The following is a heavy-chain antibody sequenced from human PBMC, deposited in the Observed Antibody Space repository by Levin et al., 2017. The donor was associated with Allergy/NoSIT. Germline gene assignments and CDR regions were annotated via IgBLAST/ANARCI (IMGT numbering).Heavy chain of an antibody. D-gene: IGHD3-10*01. CDR1: GFTFSSYG. J-gene: IGHJ4*02. CDR3: AKDDRWRVRGEYYFDY. CDR2: MSYDGSNK. V-gene: IGHV3-30*18. Sequence: GESLKISCAASGFTFSSYGMHWVRQAPGKGLEWVAVMSYDGSNKYYADSVKGRFTISRDNSKNTLYLQMNSLRAEDTAVYYCAKDDRWRVRGEYYFDYWGQGTLVTVSS.